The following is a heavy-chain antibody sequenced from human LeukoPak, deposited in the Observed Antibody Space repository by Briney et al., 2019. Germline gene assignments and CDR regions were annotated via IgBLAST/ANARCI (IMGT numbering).Heavy chain of an antibody. J-gene: IGHJ3*02. CDR1: GFTFSSYS. D-gene: IGHD3-22*01. CDR3: ARSSSSGYYFGAFDI. V-gene: IGHV3-69-1*02. CDR2: MTSSSTI. Sequence: PGGSLRLSCAASGFTFSSYSMNWVRQAPGKGLEWVATMTSSSTIYYADSVKGRFTISRDNAKNSLYLQMNSLRDEDTAVYYCARSSSSGYYFGAFDIWGQGTRVTVSS.